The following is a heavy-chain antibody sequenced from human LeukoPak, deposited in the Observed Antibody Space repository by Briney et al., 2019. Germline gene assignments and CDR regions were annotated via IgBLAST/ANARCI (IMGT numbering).Heavy chain of an antibody. CDR1: GFTFSDYY. D-gene: IGHD1-7*01. Sequence: PGGSLRLSCAASGFTFSDYYMSWIRQAPGKGLEWVSYISNSDNTIYCADSVKGRFTMSRDNAKNSLYLQMNSLRAEDTAVYYCARVMGNYATDYWGQGTLVTVSS. CDR3: ARVMGNYATDY. V-gene: IGHV3-11*04. CDR2: ISNSDNTI. J-gene: IGHJ4*02.